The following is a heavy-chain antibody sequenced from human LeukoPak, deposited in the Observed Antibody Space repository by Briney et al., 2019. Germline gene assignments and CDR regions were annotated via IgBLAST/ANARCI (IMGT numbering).Heavy chain of an antibody. D-gene: IGHD3-10*01. V-gene: IGHV1-69*05. Sequence: GASVKVSCKASGGTFSSYAISWVRQAPGQGLEWMGGIIPIFGTANYAQKLQGRVTITTDESTSTAYMELSSLRSEDTAVYYCARGRLRTLLWFGEFYGMDVWGQGTTVTVSS. CDR3: ARGRLRTLLWFGEFYGMDV. J-gene: IGHJ6*02. CDR2: IIPIFGTA. CDR1: GGTFSSYA.